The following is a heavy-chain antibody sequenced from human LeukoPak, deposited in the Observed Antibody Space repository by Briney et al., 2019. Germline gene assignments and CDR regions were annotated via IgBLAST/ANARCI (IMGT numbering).Heavy chain of an antibody. V-gene: IGHV3-33*01. J-gene: IGHJ6*04. CDR2: IWYDGSNT. CDR1: GFTFSSSV. Sequence: GGSLRLSCAASGFTFSSSVMHWVRQAPGKGLEWVAVIWYDGSNTYYADSVKGRFTISRDNSKNTLYLQMNSLRAEDTAIYYCATLLQGDGMDVWGKGTTVTVSS. CDR3: ATLLQGDGMDV. D-gene: IGHD4-11*01.